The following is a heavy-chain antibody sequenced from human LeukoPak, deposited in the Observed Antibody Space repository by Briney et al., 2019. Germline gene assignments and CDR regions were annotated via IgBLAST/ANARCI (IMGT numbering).Heavy chain of an antibody. CDR3: AKDSEIAAAGSYWYFDL. V-gene: IGHV3-30*18. J-gene: IGHJ2*01. D-gene: IGHD6-13*01. CDR1: GFTFRSYD. CDR2: VSYDGSNK. Sequence: GGSLRLSCAASGFTFRSYDMHWVRQAPGKGLQWVAVVSYDGSNKYHTDSVKGRFTISRDNSKNTLYLQMNSLRAEDTAVYYCAKDSEIAAAGSYWYFDLWGRGTLVTVSS.